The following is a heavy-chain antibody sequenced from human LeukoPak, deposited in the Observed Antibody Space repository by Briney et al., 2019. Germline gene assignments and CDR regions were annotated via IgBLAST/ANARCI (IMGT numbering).Heavy chain of an antibody. CDR3: ARGPIGFGDSYVRYYFDY. CDR1: GGSISSSSYY. Sequence: SETLSLTYTVSGGSISSSSYYWGWIRQPPGKGLEWIGSIYYSGSTYYNPSLKSRVTISVDTSKNQFSLKLSSVTAADTAVYYCARGPIGFGDSYVRYYFDYWGQGTLVTVSS. CDR2: IYYSGST. J-gene: IGHJ4*02. V-gene: IGHV4-39*01. D-gene: IGHD5-18*01.